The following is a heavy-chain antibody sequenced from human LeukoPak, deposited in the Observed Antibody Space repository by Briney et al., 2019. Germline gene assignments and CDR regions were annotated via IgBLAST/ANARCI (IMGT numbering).Heavy chain of an antibody. V-gene: IGHV1-46*01. J-gene: IGHJ4*02. CDR2: INPSGGST. Sequence: GASVKVSCKASGYTFTSYYMHWVRQAPGQGLEWMGIINPSGGSTSYAQKFRGRVTMTRDMSTSTVYMELSSLRSEDTAVYCCARASRRFYWDYWGQGTLVTVSS. D-gene: IGHD2/OR15-2a*01. CDR3: ARASRRFYWDY. CDR1: GYTFTSYY.